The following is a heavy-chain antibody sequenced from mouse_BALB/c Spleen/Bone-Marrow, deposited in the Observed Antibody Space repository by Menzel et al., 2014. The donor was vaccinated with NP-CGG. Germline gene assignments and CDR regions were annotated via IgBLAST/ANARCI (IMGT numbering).Heavy chain of an antibody. D-gene: IGHD1-2*01. CDR3: ARMHYYGYVAY. J-gene: IGHJ3*01. CDR1: GFDFSRYW. Sequence: EVQRVESGGGLVQPGGSLKLSCAASGFDFSRYWMSWVRQAPGKGLGWIGEINPDSSTINYTPSLKDKFIISRDNAKNTLYLQMSKVRSEDTALYYCARMHYYGYVAYWGQGTLVTVSA. CDR2: INPDSSTI. V-gene: IGHV4-1*02.